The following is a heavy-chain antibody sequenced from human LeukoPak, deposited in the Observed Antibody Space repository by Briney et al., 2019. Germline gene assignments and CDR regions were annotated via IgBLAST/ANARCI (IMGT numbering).Heavy chain of an antibody. J-gene: IGHJ4*02. D-gene: IGHD3-3*01. Sequence: GGSLRLSCAASGFTFSSYSMNWVRQAPGKGLEWVGRIKSKTDGGTTDYAAPVKGRFTISRDDSKNTLYLQMNSLKTEDTAVYYCTTDQAYDFWSGYRRRVDYWGQGTLVTVSS. V-gene: IGHV3-15*01. CDR2: IKSKTDGGTT. CDR1: GFTFSSYS. CDR3: TTDQAYDFWSGYRRRVDY.